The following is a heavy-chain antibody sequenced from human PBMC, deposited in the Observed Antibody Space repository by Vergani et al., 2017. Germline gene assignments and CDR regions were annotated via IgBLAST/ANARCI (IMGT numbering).Heavy chain of an antibody. CDR3: VSRKTDCGTTGCFYPVSYFCYMDV. CDR1: GFSLNTRGVS. Sequence: QITLKESGPTLVKPAQTLTLTCTLSGFSLNTRGVSVAWIRQAPGKALDWLALIYWNDDQQYSPTLNNRVTITKDTSKNQVVLTMTNMDYVDTGTYYCVSRKTDCGTTGCFYPVSYFCYMDVWGKGTPVTVSS. J-gene: IGHJ6*03. V-gene: IGHV2-5*04. CDR2: IYWNDDQ. D-gene: IGHD1-7*01.